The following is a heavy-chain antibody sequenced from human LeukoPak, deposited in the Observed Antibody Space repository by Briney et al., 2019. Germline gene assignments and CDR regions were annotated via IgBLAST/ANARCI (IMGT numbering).Heavy chain of an antibody. CDR2: IYYSGST. Sequence: SETLSLTCIVSGGSISSHYRSWIRQPPGKGLEYIGYIYYSGSTDYNPSLKSRVTISLDTPKNPFSLNLSSVTAADAAVYYCARRSGVLDSRDSRYHFDHWGQGTLVTVSS. CDR3: ARRSGVLDSRDSRYHFDH. V-gene: IGHV4-59*11. D-gene: IGHD3-22*01. CDR1: GGSISSHY. J-gene: IGHJ4*02.